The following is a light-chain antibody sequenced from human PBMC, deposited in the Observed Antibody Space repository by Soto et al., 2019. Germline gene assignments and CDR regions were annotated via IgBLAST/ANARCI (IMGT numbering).Light chain of an antibody. CDR1: SSDIGSYNY. V-gene: IGLV2-14*01. J-gene: IGLJ1*01. CDR3: ASFRSGTILV. CDR2: EVR. Sequence: QSALTQPASVSGSPGQSITISCTGTSSDIGSYNYVAWYQQFPGKTPKLIIYEVRNRPSGVSFRFSGSKSGNTASLTISGLQADDEADYFCASFRSGTILVFGSGTKVTVL.